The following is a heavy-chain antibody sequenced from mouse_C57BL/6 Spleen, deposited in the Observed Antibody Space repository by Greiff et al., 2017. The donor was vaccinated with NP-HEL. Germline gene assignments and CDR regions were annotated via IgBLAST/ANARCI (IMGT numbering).Heavy chain of an antibody. D-gene: IGHD2-4*01. CDR2: IYPRSGNT. Sequence: QVQLQQSGAELARPGASVKLSCKASGYTFTSYGISWVKQRTGQGLEWIGEIYPRSGNTYYNEKFKGKATLTADKSSSTAYMELRSLTSEDSAVYFCARARSTMITTSFAYWGQGTLVTVSA. J-gene: IGHJ3*01. V-gene: IGHV1-81*01. CDR3: ARARSTMITTSFAY. CDR1: GYTFTSYG.